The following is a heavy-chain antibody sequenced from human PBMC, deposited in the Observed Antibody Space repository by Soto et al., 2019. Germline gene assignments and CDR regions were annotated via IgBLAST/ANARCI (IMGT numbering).Heavy chain of an antibody. CDR3: AHSVVAGLGYYFDY. D-gene: IGHD6-19*01. Sequence: QITLKESGPTLVKPTQTLTLTCTFSGFSLSTTRVAVGWIRQPPGKALEWLALIYWDDDKRYSPFLKSRLTNTKDPSKNQVVLTMTNMDPVDTATYYCAHSVVAGLGYYFDYWGQGTLVTVSS. V-gene: IGHV2-5*02. CDR2: IYWDDDK. J-gene: IGHJ4*02. CDR1: GFSLSTTRVA.